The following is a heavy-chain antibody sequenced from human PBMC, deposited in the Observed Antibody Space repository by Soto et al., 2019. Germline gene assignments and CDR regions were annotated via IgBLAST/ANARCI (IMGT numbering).Heavy chain of an antibody. Sequence: SETMSLTCTVSGGSVSSGNYYWSWIRQPPGKGLEWIGYIYYTGSTNYNPSLKSRVTISVDTSKNQFSLRLNSVTAADTAVYYCARGPAPHEFLLDPWGPGTLVTVSS. CDR3: ARGPAPHEFLLDP. CDR2: IYYTGST. J-gene: IGHJ5*02. D-gene: IGHD2-2*01. CDR1: GGSVSSGNYY. V-gene: IGHV4-61*01.